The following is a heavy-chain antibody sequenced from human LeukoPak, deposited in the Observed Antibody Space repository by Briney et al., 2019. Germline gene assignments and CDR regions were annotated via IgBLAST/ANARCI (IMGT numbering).Heavy chain of an antibody. Sequence: PGGSLRLTCAASGFTFSDAWMSWVRQAPGKGLEWVGRIRSVDAGGATEYAAPVEGRFIISRDDSKHTLSLQMSSLEIEDTAVYFCVTDTVVPLAQIDHWGQGTLVTVSS. CDR2: IRSVDAGGAT. V-gene: IGHV3-15*01. CDR1: GFTFSDAW. J-gene: IGHJ4*02. D-gene: IGHD2-15*01. CDR3: VTDTVVPLAQIDH.